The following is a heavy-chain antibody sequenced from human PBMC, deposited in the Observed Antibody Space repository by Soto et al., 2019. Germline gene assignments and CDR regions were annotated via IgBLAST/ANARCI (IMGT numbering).Heavy chain of an antibody. CDR1: GYTFTGYY. J-gene: IGHJ4*02. CDR3: ARSVGGSNVNFDY. CDR2: INPNSGVT. D-gene: IGHD3-10*01. Sequence: ASVKVSCKASGYTFTGYYIHWVRQAPGQGLEWMGWINPNSGVTNYAQKFQGWVTMTRDTSLSTAYMELSSLRSEDTAVYYCARSVGGSNVNFDYWGQGTLVTVSS. V-gene: IGHV1-2*04.